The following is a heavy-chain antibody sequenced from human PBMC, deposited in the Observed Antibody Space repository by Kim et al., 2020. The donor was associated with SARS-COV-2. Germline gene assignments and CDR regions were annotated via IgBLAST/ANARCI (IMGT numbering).Heavy chain of an antibody. Sequence: TSSPSFQGHVTISADKSISTAYLQWSSLKAADTAMYYCARFDRPLDWLYLWGQGTLVTVSS. J-gene: IGHJ5*02. V-gene: IGHV5-10-1*01. CDR3: ARFDRPLDWLYL. D-gene: IGHD6-6*01.